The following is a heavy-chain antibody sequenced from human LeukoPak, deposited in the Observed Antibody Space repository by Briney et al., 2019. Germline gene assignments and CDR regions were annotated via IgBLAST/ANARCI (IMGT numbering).Heavy chain of an antibody. V-gene: IGHV3-33*06. Sequence: PGGSLRPSCAASGFTFSSYGMHWVRQAPGKGLEWVAVIWYDGSNKYYADSVKGRFTISRDNSKNTLYLQMNSLRAEDTAVYYCAKDRGSYYADFDYWGQGTLVTVSS. CDR3: AKDRGSYYADFDY. CDR1: GFTFSSYG. D-gene: IGHD1-26*01. J-gene: IGHJ4*02. CDR2: IWYDGSNK.